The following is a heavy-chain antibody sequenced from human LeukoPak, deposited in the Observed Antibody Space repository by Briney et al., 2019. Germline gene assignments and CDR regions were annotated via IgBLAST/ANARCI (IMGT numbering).Heavy chain of an antibody. J-gene: IGHJ4*02. V-gene: IGHV3-48*03. CDR3: ARVAGTSGYSYGFPYFDY. Sequence: QPGGSLRLSCAASGFTFSSYEMNWVRQAPGKGLEWVSYITSSGSTIYYADSVKGRFTISRDNAKNSLYLQMNSLRAEDTAVYYCARVAGTSGYSYGFPYFDYWGQGTLVTVSS. CDR1: GFTFSSYE. CDR2: ITSSGSTI. D-gene: IGHD5-18*01.